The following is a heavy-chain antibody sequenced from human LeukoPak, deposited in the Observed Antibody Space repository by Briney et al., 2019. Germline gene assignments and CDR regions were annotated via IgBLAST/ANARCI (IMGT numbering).Heavy chain of an antibody. V-gene: IGHV4-30-2*01. CDR3: ARDLGGSYELGY. Sequence: SETLSLTCAVSGGSISSGGYSWSWIRQPPGKGLEWIGYIYHSGSTYYNPSLKSRVTISVDRSENQFSLKLSSVTAADTAVYYCARDLGGSYELGYWGQGTLVTVSS. CDR2: IYHSGST. CDR1: GGSISSGGYS. D-gene: IGHD1-26*01. J-gene: IGHJ4*02.